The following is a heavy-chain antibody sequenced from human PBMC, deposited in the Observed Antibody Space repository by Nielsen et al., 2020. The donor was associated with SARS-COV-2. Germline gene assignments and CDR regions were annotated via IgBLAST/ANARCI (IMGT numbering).Heavy chain of an antibody. Sequence: GESLKISCAASGFTFSSYEMNWVRQAPGKGLEWVSYISSSGSTIYYADSVKGRFTISRDNAKNSLYLQMNSLRAEDTAVYYCARGSGYSRNYYFDYWGQGTLVTVSS. V-gene: IGHV3-48*03. J-gene: IGHJ4*02. D-gene: IGHD6-13*01. CDR1: GFTFSSYE. CDR3: ARGSGYSRNYYFDY. CDR2: ISSSGSTI.